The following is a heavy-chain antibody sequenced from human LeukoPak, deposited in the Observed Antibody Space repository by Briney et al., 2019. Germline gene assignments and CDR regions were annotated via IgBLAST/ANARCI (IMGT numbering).Heavy chain of an antibody. V-gene: IGHV4-59*01. Sequence: SETLSLTCSVSGGSISSYYWSWIRQPPGKGLEWIGYIYYSGSTNYNPSLKSRVTISVDTSKNQFSLKLSSVTAADTAVYYCAREDGDYAPWFDPWGQGTLVTVSS. CDR1: GGSISSYY. CDR3: AREDGDYAPWFDP. J-gene: IGHJ5*02. D-gene: IGHD4-17*01. CDR2: IYYSGST.